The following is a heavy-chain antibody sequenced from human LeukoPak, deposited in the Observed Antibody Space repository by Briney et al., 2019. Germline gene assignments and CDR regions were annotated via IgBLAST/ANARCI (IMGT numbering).Heavy chain of an antibody. CDR1: GFTFSSYG. Sequence: GGSLRLSCAASGFTFSSYGVHWVRQAPGKGLEWVAVIWYDGGNKYYADSVKGRFTISRDNSKNTLYLQMNSLRAEDTAVYYCARALLVGADRAHYYYYGMDVWGQGTTVTVSS. J-gene: IGHJ6*02. CDR2: IWYDGGNK. CDR3: ARALLVGADRAHYYYYGMDV. D-gene: IGHD1-26*01. V-gene: IGHV3-33*01.